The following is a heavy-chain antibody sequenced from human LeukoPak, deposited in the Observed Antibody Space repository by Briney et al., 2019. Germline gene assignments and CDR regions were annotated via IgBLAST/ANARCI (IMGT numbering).Heavy chain of an antibody. D-gene: IGHD3-10*01. CDR1: GGSISSYY. CDR2: IYYSGST. J-gene: IGHJ5*02. Sequence: PSETLSLTCTVSGGSISSYYWGWIRQPPGKGLEWIGYIYYSGSTNYNPSLKSRVTISVDTSKNQFSLKLSSVTAADTAVYYCARDRHGSGSAHSFDPWGQGTLVTVSS. V-gene: IGHV4-59*01. CDR3: ARDRHGSGSAHSFDP.